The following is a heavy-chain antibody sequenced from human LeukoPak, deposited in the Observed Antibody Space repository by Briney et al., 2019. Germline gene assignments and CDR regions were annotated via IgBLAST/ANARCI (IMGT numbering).Heavy chain of an antibody. CDR3: ATYDFRGTAGVDV. Sequence: PGGSLRLSCAASGFTLSSYAMNWVRQAPGKGLEWVSSISSSSTYIYYADSVKGRFTISRDNAKNSLYLQMNSLRAEDTAVYYCATYDFRGTAGVDVWGQGTTVTVSS. V-gene: IGHV3-21*01. D-gene: IGHD3-3*01. CDR2: ISSSSTYI. CDR1: GFTLSSYA. J-gene: IGHJ6*02.